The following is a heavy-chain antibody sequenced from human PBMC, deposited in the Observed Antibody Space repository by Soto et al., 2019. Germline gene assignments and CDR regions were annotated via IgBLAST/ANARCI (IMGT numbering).Heavy chain of an antibody. D-gene: IGHD6-13*01. CDR3: AKSFSSNWYDYFNY. J-gene: IGHJ4*02. V-gene: IGHV3-33*06. CDR2: MWNDGSNK. CDR1: GFTLENYG. Sequence: GGSLRLSRVASGFTLENYGMHWVRQAPGRGLEWVAVMWNDGSNKYYVESVKGRFTISRDTSKNTLSLQMNSLRAEDTALYYCAKSFSSNWYDYFNYWGQGTLVTVSS.